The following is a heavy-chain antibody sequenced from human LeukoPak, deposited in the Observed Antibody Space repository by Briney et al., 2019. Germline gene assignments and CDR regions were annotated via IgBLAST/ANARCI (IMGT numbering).Heavy chain of an antibody. V-gene: IGHV4-59*08. D-gene: IGHD2-15*01. Sequence: SETLSLTCTVSGGSISTYYWSWIRQPPGKGLEWIGYIYYSGSTNYNPSLKSRVIISVDTSKNQFSLKLSSVTAADTAVYYCARHGFVEVSCYRDWGQGTLVTVSS. J-gene: IGHJ4*02. CDR2: IYYSGST. CDR1: GGSISTYY. CDR3: ARHGFVEVSCYRD.